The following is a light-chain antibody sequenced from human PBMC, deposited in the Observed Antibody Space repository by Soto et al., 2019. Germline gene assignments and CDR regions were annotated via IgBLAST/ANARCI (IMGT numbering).Light chain of an antibody. CDR3: ISCAGSNNPYA. CDR2: EVS. J-gene: IGLJ1*01. Sequence: QSVLTQPPSASGSPGQSVTISCTGTSSDVGGCKFVSWYQQYPGKAPKLIIYEVSKRPSGVPDRFSGAKSVNTASLTVSGLPAEDEADYYCISCAGSNNPYAFRSTTRVTVL. V-gene: IGLV2-8*01. CDR1: SSDVGGCKF.